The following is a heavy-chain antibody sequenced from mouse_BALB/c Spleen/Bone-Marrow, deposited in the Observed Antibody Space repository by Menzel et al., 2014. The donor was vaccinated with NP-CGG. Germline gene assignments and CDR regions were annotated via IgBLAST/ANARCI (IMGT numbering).Heavy chain of an antibody. J-gene: IGHJ1*01. CDR1: GFTFSSFG. CDR3: TRGGNWDDFDV. V-gene: IGHV5-17*02. Sequence: EVKLVDSGGGLVQPGGSRRLSCAASGFTFSSFGMHWVRQAPEKGLEWVAYISSGSSTIFYVDTVKGRFTISRDNPKNTLFLQMTSLRSEDTAMYYCTRGGNWDDFDVWGAGTTVTVSS. D-gene: IGHD4-1*01. CDR2: ISSGSSTI.